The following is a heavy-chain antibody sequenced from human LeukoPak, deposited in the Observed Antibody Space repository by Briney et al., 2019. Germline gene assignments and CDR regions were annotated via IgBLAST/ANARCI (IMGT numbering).Heavy chain of an antibody. D-gene: IGHD6-19*01. Sequence: SETLSLTCAVYGGSFSGYYWSWIRQPPGKGLEWIGEINHSGSTNYNPSLKSRVTISVDTSKNQFSLKLSSVTAADTAVYYCARVRKGIEAGQFDYWGQGTLVTVSS. CDR2: INHSGST. CDR1: GGSFSGYY. CDR3: ARVRKGIEAGQFDY. V-gene: IGHV4-34*01. J-gene: IGHJ4*02.